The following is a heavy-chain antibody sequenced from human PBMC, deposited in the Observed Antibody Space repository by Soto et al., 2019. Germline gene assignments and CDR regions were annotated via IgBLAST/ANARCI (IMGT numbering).Heavy chain of an antibody. CDR1: GYTFTGYY. V-gene: IGHV1-2*02. D-gene: IGHD3-3*01. Sequence: ASVKVSCKASGYTFTGYYMHWVRQAPGQGLEWMGWINPNSGGTNYAQKFQGRVTMTRDTSISTAYMELSRLRSDDTAVYYCAKECGALTNQYYYDMDVWGQGTTVVVS. J-gene: IGHJ6*02. CDR3: AKECGALTNQYYYDMDV. CDR2: INPNSGGT.